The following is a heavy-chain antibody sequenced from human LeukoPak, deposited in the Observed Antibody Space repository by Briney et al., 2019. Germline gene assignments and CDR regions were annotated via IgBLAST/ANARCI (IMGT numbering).Heavy chain of an antibody. Sequence: GGPLRLSCAASGFTFSSYTMYWVRQAPGKGLEYVSAISSNGGSTYYANSVKGRFTISRDNSKNTLYLQMGSLRGEDMAVYYCAREVNWRFDYWGQGTLVTVSS. CDR2: ISSNGGST. CDR3: AREVNWRFDY. V-gene: IGHV3-64*01. J-gene: IGHJ4*02. D-gene: IGHD1-1*01. CDR1: GFTFSSYT.